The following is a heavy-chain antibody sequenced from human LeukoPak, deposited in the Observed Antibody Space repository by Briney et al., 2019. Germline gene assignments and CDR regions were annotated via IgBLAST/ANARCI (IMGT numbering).Heavy chain of an antibody. CDR1: GFTFSSYS. CDR3: AREGRDYDFWSGYPTSNWFDP. Sequence: GGSLRLSCAASGFTFSSYSMNWVRQAPGKGLEWVASISRSSSYIYYADSVKGRFTISRDNAKNSLYLQMNSLRAEDTAVYYCAREGRDYDFWSGYPTSNWFDPWGQGTLVTVSS. J-gene: IGHJ5*02. V-gene: IGHV3-21*01. D-gene: IGHD3-3*01. CDR2: ISRSSSYI.